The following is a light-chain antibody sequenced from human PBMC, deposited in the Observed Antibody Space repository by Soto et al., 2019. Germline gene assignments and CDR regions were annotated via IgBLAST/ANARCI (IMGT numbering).Light chain of an antibody. CDR1: SSDVGTYDY. J-gene: IGLJ1*01. V-gene: IGLV2-8*01. CDR2: GVT. Sequence: QSALTQPPSASGSPGQSVTFSCTGTSSDVGTYDYVSWYQQYPGKAPKLLIYGVTRRPSGVPDRFSGSKSGNTAALTVSGLQAEDEAYCYCSSYAGRSMYVFGTGTKVTVL. CDR3: SSYAGRSMYV.